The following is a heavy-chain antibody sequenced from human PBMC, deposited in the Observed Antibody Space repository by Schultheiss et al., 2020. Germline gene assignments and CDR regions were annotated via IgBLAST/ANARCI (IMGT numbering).Heavy chain of an antibody. CDR3: ARAFVKQLVRGAFDI. J-gene: IGHJ3*02. V-gene: IGHV3-33*08. D-gene: IGHD6-13*01. CDR1: GFTFSSYA. CDR2: IWYDGSNK. Sequence: GGSLRLSCAASGFTFSSYAMHWVRQAPGKGLEWVAVIWYDGSNKYYADSVKGRFTISRDNSKNTLYLQMNSLRAEDTAVYYCARAFVKQLVRGAFDIWGQGTMVTVSS.